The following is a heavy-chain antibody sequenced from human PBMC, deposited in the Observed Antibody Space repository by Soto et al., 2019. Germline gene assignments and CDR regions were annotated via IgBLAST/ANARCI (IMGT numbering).Heavy chain of an antibody. CDR2: ISSSGSTI. D-gene: IGHD6-13*01. CDR1: GFTFSDYY. CDR3: ARGALEYSSSWYGAFDI. V-gene: IGHV3-11*01. Sequence: GGSLRLSCAASGFTFSDYYMSWIRQAPGKGLEWVSYISSSGSTIYYADSVEGRFTISRDNAKNSLYLQMNSLRAEDTAVYYCARGALEYSSSWYGAFDIWGQGTMVTVSS. J-gene: IGHJ3*02.